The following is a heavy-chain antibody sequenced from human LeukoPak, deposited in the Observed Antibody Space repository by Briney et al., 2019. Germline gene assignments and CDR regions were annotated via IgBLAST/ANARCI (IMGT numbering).Heavy chain of an antibody. D-gene: IGHD3-9*01. CDR1: RYTFTVYY. Sequence: SVNDSCEASRYTFTVYYMQWVRQAPGRGVEGMGWINPNGGGTNYAQKFQGWATQNRDTSISTAYMELSRLRSDDTAVYYCAREIKGPLTFDYWGQGTLVTVSS. CDR3: AREIKGPLTFDY. CDR2: INPNGGGT. V-gene: IGHV1-2*04. J-gene: IGHJ4*02.